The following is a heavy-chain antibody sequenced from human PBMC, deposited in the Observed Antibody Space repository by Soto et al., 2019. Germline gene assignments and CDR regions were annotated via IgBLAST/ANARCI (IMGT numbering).Heavy chain of an antibody. CDR2: IYYSGST. D-gene: IGHD4-17*01. CDR3: ASELDYGDYLFDY. J-gene: IGHJ4*02. V-gene: IGHV4-31*03. Sequence: QVQLQESGPGLVKPSQTLSLTCTVSGGSISSGGYYWSWIRQHPGKGLEWIGYIYYSGSTYYNPSLKSGLSKSVDTSKNQFALRLSSVTAADTAVYYCASELDYGDYLFDYWGQVTLVTVSS. CDR1: GGSISSGGYY.